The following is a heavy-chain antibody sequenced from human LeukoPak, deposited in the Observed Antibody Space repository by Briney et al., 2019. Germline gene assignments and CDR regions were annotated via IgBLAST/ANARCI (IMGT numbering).Heavy chain of an antibody. V-gene: IGHV5-51*01. D-gene: IGHD4-17*01. CDR2: IYPGDSDT. CDR1: GYTCSNYW. CDR3: ARPDDNADYILSY. Sequence: GESLKISCKGSGYTCSNYWIGWVRQMPGKGLEYLGIIYPGDSDTKYSPAFEGHITISVDKSITTAYLQWSSLKASDTAMYYCARPDDNADYILSYWGQGTLVTVSS. J-gene: IGHJ1*01.